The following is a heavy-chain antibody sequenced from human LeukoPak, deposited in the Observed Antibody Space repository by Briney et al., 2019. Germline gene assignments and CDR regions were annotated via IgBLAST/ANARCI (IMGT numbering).Heavy chain of an antibody. CDR2: ISYDGSNK. V-gene: IGHV3-30*03. Sequence: SGGSLRLSCAASGFTFSSYGMHWVRQAPGKGLEWVAVISYDGSNKYYADSVKGRFTISRDNSKNTLYLQMNSLRAEDTAVYYCARGVGAGDYWGQGTLVTVSS. CDR3: ARGVGAGDY. J-gene: IGHJ4*02. CDR1: GFTFSSYG. D-gene: IGHD1-26*01.